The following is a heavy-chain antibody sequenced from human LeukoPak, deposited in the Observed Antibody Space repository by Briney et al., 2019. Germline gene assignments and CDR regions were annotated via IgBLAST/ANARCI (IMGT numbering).Heavy chain of an antibody. Sequence: PSETLSLTCTVSGGSISSYYSNWIRQSPGKGLEWIGRISYSGSTYYSPSLESRVTISLDTSKNQFYLKLRSVTAADTAVYYCTGDLYSYGFPPFHYWGPGTLVTVSS. CDR1: GGSISSYY. D-gene: IGHD5-18*01. CDR3: TGDLYSYGFPPFHY. V-gene: IGHV4-59*01. CDR2: ISYSGST. J-gene: IGHJ4*02.